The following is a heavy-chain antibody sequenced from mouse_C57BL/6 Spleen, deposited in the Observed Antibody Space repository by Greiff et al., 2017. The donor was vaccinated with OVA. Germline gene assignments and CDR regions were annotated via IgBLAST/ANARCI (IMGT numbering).Heavy chain of an antibody. CDR2: IRLKSDNYAT. D-gene: IGHD1-1*01. V-gene: IGHV6-3*01. J-gene: IGHJ3*01. CDR1: GFTFSNYW. CDR3: THPGYYYGSAWFAY. Sequence: EVMLVESGGGLVQPGGSMKLSCVASGFTFSNYWMNWVRQSPEKGLEWVAQIRLKSDNYATHYAESVKGRFTISRDDSKSSVYLQMSNLRAEDTGIYYCTHPGYYYGSAWFAYWGQGTLVTVSA.